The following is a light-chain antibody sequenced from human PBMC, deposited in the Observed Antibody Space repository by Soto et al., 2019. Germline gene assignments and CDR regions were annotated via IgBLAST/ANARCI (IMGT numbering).Light chain of an antibody. CDR3: QQRYSTPPWT. CDR1: QSIANF. Sequence: DIQMTQSPASLSASVGDRFTITCRASQSIANFFNWYQQKPGKAPPILIYTASSLQSGVPSRFSGSGSGTDFTLTISSLQAEDFATYYCQQRYSTPPWTFGQGTKVDIK. J-gene: IGKJ1*01. CDR2: TAS. V-gene: IGKV1-39*01.